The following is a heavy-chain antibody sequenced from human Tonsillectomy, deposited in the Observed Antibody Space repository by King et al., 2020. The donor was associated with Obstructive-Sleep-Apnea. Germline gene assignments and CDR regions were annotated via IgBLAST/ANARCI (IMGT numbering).Heavy chain of an antibody. V-gene: IGHV3-23*04. CDR1: GFTFNNYA. CDR2: TSPNANAV. J-gene: IGHJ4*02. D-gene: IGHD4-17*01. Sequence: VQLVESGGGLVQPGGSLRLSCAASGFTFNNYAMTWVRQVAGKGLEWVSTTSPNANAVYYAESVTGRFAISRDNFKNTLYLQMNSLRVDDTAVYYCAKGVVLLGDYSPFDNWGQGTLVTVS. CDR3: AKGVVLLGDYSPFDN.